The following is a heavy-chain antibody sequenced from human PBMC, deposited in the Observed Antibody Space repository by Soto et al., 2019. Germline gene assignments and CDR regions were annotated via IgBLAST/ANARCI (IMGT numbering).Heavy chain of an antibody. J-gene: IGHJ6*02. CDR1: GFTFSSYG. CDR3: ARVFRYYYYGMDV. CDR2: IWYDGSNK. Sequence: GSLRLSCAASGFTFSSYGMHWVRQAPGKGLEWVAVIWYDGSNKYYADSVKGRFTISRDNSKNTLYLQMNSLRAEDTAVYYCARVFRYYYYGMDVWGQGTTVTVSS. D-gene: IGHD2-21*01. V-gene: IGHV3-33*01.